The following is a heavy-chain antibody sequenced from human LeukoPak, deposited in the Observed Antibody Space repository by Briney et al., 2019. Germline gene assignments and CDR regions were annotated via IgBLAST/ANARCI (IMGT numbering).Heavy chain of an antibody. CDR1: GFTFSSYW. CDR3: AKLAMATTDTFDY. V-gene: IGHV3-30*18. D-gene: IGHD5-24*01. CDR2: ISYDGSNK. J-gene: IGHJ4*02. Sequence: GGSLRLSCAASGFTFSSYWMHWVRQAPGKGLEWVAVISYDGSNKYYADSVKGRFTISRDNSKNTLYLQMNSLRAEDTAVYYCAKLAMATTDTFDYWGQGTLVTVSS.